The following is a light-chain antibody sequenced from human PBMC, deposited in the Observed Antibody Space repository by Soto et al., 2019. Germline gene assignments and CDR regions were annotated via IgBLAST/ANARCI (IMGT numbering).Light chain of an antibody. J-gene: IGKJ5*01. CDR1: QSISIY. V-gene: IGKV1-39*01. CDR3: QQSYSTPRIT. CDR2: AAS. Sequence: DIQMTQAPSSLSASLGDRVTITCRASQSISIYLNWYQQKPGKAPKLLIYAASSLQSGVPSRFSGSGSGTDFTLTISSLQPEDFATYYCQQSYSTPRITFGQGTRLEIK.